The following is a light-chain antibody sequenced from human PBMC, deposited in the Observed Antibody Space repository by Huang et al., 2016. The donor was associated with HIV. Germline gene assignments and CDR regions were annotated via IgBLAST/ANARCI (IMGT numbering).Light chain of an antibody. CDR1: QSIGTW. V-gene: IGKV1-5*03. J-gene: IGKJ1*01. CDR3: QHYYSFPWT. Sequence: DIQMNQSSATLSASVGDRVTITCRASQSIGTWLAWYQQKPGKAPNLLIYEASTLESGVPARFSGGGSGTEFTLTINSLQPDDFATYYCQHYYSFPWTFGQGTKVEV. CDR2: EAS.